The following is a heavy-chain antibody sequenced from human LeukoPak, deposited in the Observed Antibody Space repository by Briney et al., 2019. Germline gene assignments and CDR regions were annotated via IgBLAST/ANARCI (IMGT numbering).Heavy chain of an antibody. J-gene: IGHJ4*02. CDR1: GGSFSGYY. Sequence: SETLSLTCAVYGGSFSGYYWNWMRQPPGKGLDWIGEINHSGSTNYNPSLKSRVTISVDTSKNQFSLKLSSVTAADTAVYYCARVVRWRWNSKYYFDYWGQGTLVTVSS. CDR3: ARVVRWRWNSKYYFDY. V-gene: IGHV4-34*01. D-gene: IGHD2/OR15-2a*01. CDR2: INHSGST.